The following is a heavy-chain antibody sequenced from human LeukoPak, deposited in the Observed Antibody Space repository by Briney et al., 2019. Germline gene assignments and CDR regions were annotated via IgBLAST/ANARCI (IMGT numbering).Heavy chain of an antibody. D-gene: IGHD6-19*01. V-gene: IGHV1-18*01. CDR2: ITSYNGNT. CDR1: GYTLNNYG. CDR3: ARGRGSSDWYYFDY. Sequence: ASVKVSCKASGYTLNNYGITWVRQAPGQGLEWMGWITSYNGNTIYAQTLEGRVTMTTDASTSTAYMELRSLRSDDTAFYYCARGRGSSDWYYFDYSGQGTLVTVSS. J-gene: IGHJ4*02.